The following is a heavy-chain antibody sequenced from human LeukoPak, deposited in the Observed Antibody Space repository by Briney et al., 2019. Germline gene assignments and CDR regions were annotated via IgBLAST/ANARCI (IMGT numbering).Heavy chain of an antibody. CDR1: GYTFTGYY. CDR2: INAGNGNT. Sequence: ASVKVSCKASGYTFTGYYMHWVRQAPGQGLEWMGWINAGNGNTKYSQEFQGRVTITRDTSASTAYMELSSLRSEDMAVYYCARAYDFWSPFDYWGQGTLVTVSS. CDR3: ARAYDFWSPFDY. J-gene: IGHJ4*02. V-gene: IGHV1-3*03. D-gene: IGHD3-3*01.